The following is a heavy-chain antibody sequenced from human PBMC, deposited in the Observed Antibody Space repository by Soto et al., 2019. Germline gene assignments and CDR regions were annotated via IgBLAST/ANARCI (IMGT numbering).Heavy chain of an antibody. J-gene: IGHJ4*02. D-gene: IGHD6-19*01. CDR2: VSHDGRNT. V-gene: IGHV3-30*18. CDR1: GFTFSDYA. Sequence: VQLVESGGGVDQPGRSLRLSCAASGFTFSDYAMYWVRQAPGTGLGWVAVVSHDGRNTHYADSVKGRFTISRDSSKNTVSLEMTSLRAEHTAVYYCAKGGRQWLVTSDFNYWGQGALVTVSS. CDR3: AKGGRQWLVTSDFNY.